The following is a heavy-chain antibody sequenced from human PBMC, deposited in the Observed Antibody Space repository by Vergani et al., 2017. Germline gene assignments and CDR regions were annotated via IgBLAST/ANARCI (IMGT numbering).Heavy chain of an antibody. CDR3: ARVHFSSTSCYTLGGAFDI. CDR1: GGSISSNNYY. Sequence: QLQLQESGPGLVKPSETLSLTCTVSGGSISSNNYYWGWIRQPPGKGLEWIGEIYHSGSTNYNPSLKSRVTISVDKSKNQFSLKLSSVTAADTAVYYCARVHFSSTSCYTLGGAFDIWGQGTMVTVSS. J-gene: IGHJ3*02. D-gene: IGHD2-2*01. V-gene: IGHV4-39*07. CDR2: IYHSGST.